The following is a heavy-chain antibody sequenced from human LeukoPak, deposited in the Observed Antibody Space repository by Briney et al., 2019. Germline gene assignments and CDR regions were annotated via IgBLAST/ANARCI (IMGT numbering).Heavy chain of an antibody. Sequence: ASVKVSCKASGYTFTCYYVHWVRQAPGQGLEWMGWINPNSGGTNYAQKFQGRVTMTRDTSISTAYMELSRLRSDDTAVYYCAARGYSSGWYWVQNAFDIWGQGTMVTVSS. D-gene: IGHD6-19*01. J-gene: IGHJ3*02. CDR1: GYTFTCYY. V-gene: IGHV1-2*02. CDR2: INPNSGGT. CDR3: AARGYSSGWYWVQNAFDI.